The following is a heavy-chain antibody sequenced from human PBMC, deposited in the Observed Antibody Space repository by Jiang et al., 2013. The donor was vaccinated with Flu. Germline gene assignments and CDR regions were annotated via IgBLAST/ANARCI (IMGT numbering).Heavy chain of an antibody. J-gene: IGHJ4*02. CDR3: ARLSDRRGYSIDY. V-gene: IGHV5-51*01. CDR2: IYPDDSDI. Sequence: QLVESGAEVKKPGESLKISCKTSGYSFTNYWIGWVRQMPGKGLEWMGIIYPDDSDIRYSPSFQGQVTISADRSISTAFLQWSSLKASDTAMYYCARLSDRRGYSIDYWGQGTLVTVSS. D-gene: IGHD3-22*01. CDR1: GYSFTNYW.